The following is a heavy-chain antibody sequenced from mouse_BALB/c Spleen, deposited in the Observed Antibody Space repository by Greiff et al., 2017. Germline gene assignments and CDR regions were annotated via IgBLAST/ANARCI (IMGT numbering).Heavy chain of an antibody. J-gene: IGHJ3*01. D-gene: IGHD1-1*01. Sequence: EVQLQQSGAELVKPGASVKLSCTASGFNIKDTYMHWVKQRPEQGLEWIGRIDPANGNTKYDPKFQGKATITADTSSNTAYLQLSSLTSEDTAVYYCARDYGSSYDWFAYWGQGTLVTVSA. CDR1: GFNIKDTY. CDR2: IDPANGNT. V-gene: IGHV14-3*02. CDR3: ARDYGSSYDWFAY.